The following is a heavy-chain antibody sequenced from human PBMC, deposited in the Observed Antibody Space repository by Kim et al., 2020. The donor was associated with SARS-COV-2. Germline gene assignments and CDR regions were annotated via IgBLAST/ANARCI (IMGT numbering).Heavy chain of an antibody. Sequence: GGSLRLSCAASGFTFSSYAMHWVRQAPGKGLEWVAVISYDGSNKYYADSVKGRFTISRDNSKNTLYLQMNSLRAEDTAVYYCPGFWCSGGSCYSWGQGTLVTVSS. V-gene: IGHV3-30*04. CDR1: GFTFSSYA. J-gene: IGHJ4*02. CDR2: ISYDGSNK. D-gene: IGHD2-15*01. CDR3: PGFWCSGGSCYS.